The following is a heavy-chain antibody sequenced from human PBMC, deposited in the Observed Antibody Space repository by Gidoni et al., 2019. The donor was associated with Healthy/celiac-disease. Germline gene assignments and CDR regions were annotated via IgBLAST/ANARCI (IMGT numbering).Heavy chain of an antibody. D-gene: IGHD3-10*01. V-gene: IGHV2-70*01. Sequence: QVTLRESGPALVKPTQTLTLTCTFSGFSLSTSGMCVSWIRQPPGKALEWLALIDWDDDKYYSTSLKTRLTISKDTSKNQVVLTMTNMDPVDTATYYCAREVMWDYYGSGSYQNQYMDVWGKGTTVTVSS. J-gene: IGHJ6*03. CDR2: IDWDDDK. CDR3: AREVMWDYYGSGSYQNQYMDV. CDR1: GFSLSTSGMC.